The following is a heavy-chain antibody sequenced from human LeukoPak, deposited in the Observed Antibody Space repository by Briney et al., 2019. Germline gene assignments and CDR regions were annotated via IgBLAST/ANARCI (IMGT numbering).Heavy chain of an antibody. CDR3: ARGQLRFLEWLKYNWFDP. D-gene: IGHD3-3*01. CDR1: GGSFSGYY. CDR2: INHSGST. J-gene: IGHJ5*02. V-gene: IGHV4-34*01. Sequence: ASETLSLTCAVYGGSFSGYYWSWIRQPPGKGLEWIGEINHSGSTNYNPSLKSRVTISVDTSKNQFSLKLSSVTAADTAVYYCARGQLRFLEWLKYNWFDPWGQGTLVTVSS.